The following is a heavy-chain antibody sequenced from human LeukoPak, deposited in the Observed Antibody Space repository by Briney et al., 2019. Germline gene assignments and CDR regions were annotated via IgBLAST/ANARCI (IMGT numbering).Heavy chain of an antibody. CDR1: EYTFTSYD. Sequence: ASVKVSCKASEYTFTSYDISWVRQATGQGLEWMGWMNPNSGNTGYAQKFQGRVTMTRNTSISTAYMELSSLRSEDTAVYYCARVSHSDAFDIWGQGTMVTVSS. J-gene: IGHJ3*02. CDR2: MNPNSGNT. CDR3: ARVSHSDAFDI. D-gene: IGHD5/OR15-5a*01. V-gene: IGHV1-8*01.